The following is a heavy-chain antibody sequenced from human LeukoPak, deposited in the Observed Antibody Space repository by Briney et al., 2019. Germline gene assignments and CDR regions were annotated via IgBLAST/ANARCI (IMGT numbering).Heavy chain of an antibody. CDR1: GDSISNSNYY. V-gene: IGHV4-61*01. J-gene: IGHJ4*02. D-gene: IGHD2-8*02. CDR3: ARAGPRPHRYFDY. CDR2: IYYSGST. Sequence: SQTLSLTCTVSGDSISNSNYYWSWIRQPPGKGLEWIGYIYYSGSTNYNPSLKSRVTISVDTSKNQFSLKLSSVTAADTAVYYCARAGPRPHRYFDYWGQGTLVTVSS.